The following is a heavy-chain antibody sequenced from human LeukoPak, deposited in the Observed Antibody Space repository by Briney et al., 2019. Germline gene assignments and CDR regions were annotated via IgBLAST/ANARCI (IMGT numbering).Heavy chain of an antibody. CDR1: GFTFDDYA. V-gene: IGHV3-9*01. J-gene: IGHJ4*02. D-gene: IGHD2-15*01. CDR3: AKGRSCSGGSCYPSPPFDY. Sequence: GGSLRLSCAASGFTFDDYAMHWVRQAPGKGLEWVSGISWNSGSIGYADSVKGRFTISRDNAKNSLYLQMNSLRAEDTALYYCAKGRSCSGGSCYPSPPFDYWGQGTLVTVSS. CDR2: ISWNSGSI.